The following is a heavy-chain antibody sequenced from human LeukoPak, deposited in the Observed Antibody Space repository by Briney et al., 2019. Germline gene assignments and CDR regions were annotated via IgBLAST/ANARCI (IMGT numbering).Heavy chain of an antibody. J-gene: IGHJ5*02. CDR2: LYHSGST. CDR3: ARQGDSTKGYYLDWFDP. D-gene: IGHD3-3*01. CDR1: GGSFSDYH. V-gene: IGHV4-34*01. Sequence: PSETLSLTCAVYGGSFSDYHWGWMRQPPGKGPEWIGTLYHSGSTHYNPSLESRITISVDTSKNQFSLKLYSVTAADTAVYYCARQGDSTKGYYLDWFDPWGQGTLVIVSS.